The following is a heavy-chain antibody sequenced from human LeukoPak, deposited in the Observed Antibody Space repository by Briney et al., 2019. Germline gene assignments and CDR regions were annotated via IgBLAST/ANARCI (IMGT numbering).Heavy chain of an antibody. CDR1: GGSISSYY. D-gene: IGHD1-26*01. J-gene: IGHJ5*02. V-gene: IGHV4-4*07. CDR2: IYTSGST. CDR3: ARASKEKGGKYNWFDP. Sequence: PSETLSLTCTVSGGSISSYYWSWIRQPAGKGLEWIGRIYTSGSTNYNPSLKSRVTMSVDTSKNQFSLKLSSVTAADTAVYYCARASKEKGGKYNWFDPWGQGTLVTVSS.